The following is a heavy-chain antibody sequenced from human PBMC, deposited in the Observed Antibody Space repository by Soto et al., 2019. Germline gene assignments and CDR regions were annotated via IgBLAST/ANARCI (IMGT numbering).Heavy chain of an antibody. CDR3: AIENQFDTARINWFDP. J-gene: IGHJ5*02. D-gene: IGHD5-18*01. Sequence: TLSLTCTVSGGSIRSGGYYWSWIRQHPGKGLEWIGYIYYSGSTYYNPSLKSRVTISVDTSKNQFSLKLSSVTAADTAVYYCAIENQFDTARINWFDPWGEGTLVTGSS. CDR2: IYYSGST. V-gene: IGHV4-31*03. CDR1: GGSIRSGGYY.